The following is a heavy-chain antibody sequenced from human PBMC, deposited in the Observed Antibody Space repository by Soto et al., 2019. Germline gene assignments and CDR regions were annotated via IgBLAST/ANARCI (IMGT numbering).Heavy chain of an antibody. J-gene: IGHJ4*02. Sequence: QVQLVQSGAEVKKPGASVKVSCKASGYTFTNSDINWVRQAPGQGLEWMGWMNPVSGHAAYAQKFQGRVTLTTSTSTSTVYMEMRSLGSEDTAVYYCARRPHCSGGICYYGLDNWGQGTLVTVSS. CDR1: GYTFTNSD. CDR3: ARRPHCSGGICYYGLDN. CDR2: MNPVSGHA. V-gene: IGHV1-8*01. D-gene: IGHD2-15*01.